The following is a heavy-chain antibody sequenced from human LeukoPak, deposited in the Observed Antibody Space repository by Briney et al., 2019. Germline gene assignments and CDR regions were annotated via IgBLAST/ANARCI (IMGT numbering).Heavy chain of an antibody. Sequence: SVKVSCKAPGGSVSSYVISWFRQAPGQGLEWMGGILPIFGTAIYAQSFQGRLTITAYESTNTAYMELSSLRFEDTAVYYCARAEDQGRYFDWLPGYAPWGQGTLVTVSS. J-gene: IGHJ5*02. CDR1: GGSVSSYV. V-gene: IGHV1-69*13. D-gene: IGHD3-9*01. CDR2: ILPIFGTA. CDR3: ARAEDQGRYFDWLPGYAP.